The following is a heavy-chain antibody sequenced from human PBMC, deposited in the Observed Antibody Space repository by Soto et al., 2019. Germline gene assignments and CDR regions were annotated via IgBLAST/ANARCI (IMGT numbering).Heavy chain of an antibody. Sequence: QVQLQESGPGLVKPSATLSLTCAVSGGSISSSNWWSWVRQPPGKGLESIGEIYHSGSTNYNPSLKSRVTISVDKSKNQFSLKLSSVTAADTAVYYCARGLLCSGGSCYGVWFDPWGQGTLVTVSS. D-gene: IGHD2-15*01. CDR3: ARGLLCSGGSCYGVWFDP. CDR2: IYHSGST. CDR1: GGSISSSNW. J-gene: IGHJ5*02. V-gene: IGHV4-4*02.